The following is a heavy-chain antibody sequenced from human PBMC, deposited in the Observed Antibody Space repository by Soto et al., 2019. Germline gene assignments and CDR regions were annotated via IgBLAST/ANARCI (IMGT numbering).Heavy chain of an antibody. Sequence: TLSLTCAVYGGSFSGYYWSWIRQPPGKGLEWIGEINHSGSTNYNPSLKSRVTISVDTSKNQFSLKLSSVTAADTAVYYCARDRGLLWFGELFRWFDPWGQGTLVTVSS. CDR1: GGSFSGYY. V-gene: IGHV4-34*01. J-gene: IGHJ5*02. CDR3: ARDRGLLWFGELFRWFDP. CDR2: INHSGST. D-gene: IGHD3-10*01.